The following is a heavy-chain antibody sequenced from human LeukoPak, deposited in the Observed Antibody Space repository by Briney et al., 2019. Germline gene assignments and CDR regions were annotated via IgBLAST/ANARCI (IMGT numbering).Heavy chain of an antibody. CDR3: ARDPTPPPQYYYYGMDV. D-gene: IGHD1-14*01. V-gene: IGHV3-9*01. J-gene: IGHJ6*02. Sequence: PGGSLRLSCAASGFTFDDYAMHWVRHAPGKGLEWVSGISWNSGSIGYADSVKGRFTISRDNSKNTLYLQMNSLRAEDTAVYYCARDPTPPPQYYYYGMDVWGQGTTVTVSS. CDR2: ISWNSGSI. CDR1: GFTFDDYA.